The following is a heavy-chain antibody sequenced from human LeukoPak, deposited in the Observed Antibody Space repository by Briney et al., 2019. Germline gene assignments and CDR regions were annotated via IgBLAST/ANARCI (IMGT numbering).Heavy chain of an antibody. CDR1: GFTFSSYA. D-gene: IGHD5-18*01. CDR3: ARGIAGVRGYSYGPDY. V-gene: IGHV3-30*04. CDR2: ISYDGSNK. Sequence: PGGSLRLSCAASGFTFSSYAMHWVRQAPGKGLEWVAVISYDGSNKYYADSVKGRFTISRDNSKNTLYLQMNSLRAEDTAVYYCARGIAGVRGYSYGPDYWGQGTLVTVSS. J-gene: IGHJ4*02.